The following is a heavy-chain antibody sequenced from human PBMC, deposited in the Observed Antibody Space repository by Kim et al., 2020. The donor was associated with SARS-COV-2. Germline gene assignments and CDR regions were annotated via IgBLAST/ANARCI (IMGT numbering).Heavy chain of an antibody. CDR3: ARDSSDFWSYYYDY. CDR2: IKQDGSEK. J-gene: IGHJ4*02. D-gene: IGHD3-3*01. Sequence: GGSLRLSCAASGFTFTNYWMTWVRQAPGKGLEWVANIKQDGSEKYYVDSVKGRFTISRDNTKNSLYLQMNSLRAEDTAVYYCARDSSDFWSYYYDYWGQG. CDR1: GFTFTNYW. V-gene: IGHV3-7*01.